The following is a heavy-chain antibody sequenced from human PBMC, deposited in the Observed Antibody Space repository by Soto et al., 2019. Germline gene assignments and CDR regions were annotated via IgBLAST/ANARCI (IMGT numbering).Heavy chain of an antibody. CDR2: IYYSGST. CDR3: AILWFGEGDY. CDR1: GGSISRSSYY. Sequence: QLQLQESGPGLVKPSETLSLTCTVSGGSISRSSYYWGWIRQPPGKGLEWIGSIYYSGSTYYNPSLKSRVTISVDTSKNQFSLKLRSVTAADTAVYYCAILWFGEGDYWGQGTLVTVSS. D-gene: IGHD3-10*01. J-gene: IGHJ4*02. V-gene: IGHV4-39*01.